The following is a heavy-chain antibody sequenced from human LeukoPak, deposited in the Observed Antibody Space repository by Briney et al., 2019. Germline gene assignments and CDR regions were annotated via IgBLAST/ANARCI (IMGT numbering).Heavy chain of an antibody. Sequence: PSETLSLTCAVYGGSFSGYYWSWIRQPPGKGLEWIGEINHSGSTNYNPSLKSRVTISVDTSKNQFSLKLSSVTAADTAVYYCARGRLGVWARDTLLWFIYWGQGTLVTVSS. D-gene: IGHD3-10*01. CDR1: GGSFSGYY. CDR3: ARGRLGVWARDTLLWFIY. CDR2: INHSGST. V-gene: IGHV4-34*01. J-gene: IGHJ4*02.